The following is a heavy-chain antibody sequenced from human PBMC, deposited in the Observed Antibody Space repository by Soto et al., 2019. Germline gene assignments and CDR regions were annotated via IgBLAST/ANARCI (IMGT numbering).Heavy chain of an antibody. CDR1: GFTFSSYA. V-gene: IGHV3-23*01. Sequence: EVQLLESGGGLVQPGGSLRLSCAASGFTFSSYAMSWVRQAPGKGLEWVSAISGSGGSTYYADSVKGRFTISRDNSKNTLYLQMNSLRAEDTAVYYCAKDRSSGWYHVVDWFDPWGQGTLVTVSS. CDR2: ISGSGGST. CDR3: AKDRSSGWYHVVDWFDP. D-gene: IGHD6-19*01. J-gene: IGHJ5*02.